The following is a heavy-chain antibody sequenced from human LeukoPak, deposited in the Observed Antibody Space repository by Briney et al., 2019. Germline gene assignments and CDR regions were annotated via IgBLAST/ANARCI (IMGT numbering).Heavy chain of an antibody. Sequence: PSETLSLICSVSGGSISSYYWSWIRQPPGKGLEWTGYIYYSESTNYNPSLKSRVTISVDTSKNQFSLKLSSVTAADTAVYYCARLSRVDDSSGYLFDYWGQGTLVTVSS. CDR1: GGSISSYY. D-gene: IGHD3-22*01. CDR2: IYYSEST. V-gene: IGHV4-59*01. J-gene: IGHJ4*02. CDR3: ARLSRVDDSSGYLFDY.